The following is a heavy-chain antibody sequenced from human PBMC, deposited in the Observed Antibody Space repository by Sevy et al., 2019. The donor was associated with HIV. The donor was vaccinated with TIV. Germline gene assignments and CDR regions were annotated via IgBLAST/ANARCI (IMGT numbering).Heavy chain of an antibody. Sequence: GGSLRLSCAASEFTFSSHAVSWVRQAPGKGLEWVSAISGNGENRHYADSVRGRFTISRDNFKNTLYLQMNSLRAEDTALYYCARDGRGISAFAIWGQGTMVTVSS. V-gene: IGHV3-23*01. CDR2: ISGNGENR. D-gene: IGHD3-3*02. CDR3: ARDGRGISAFAI. J-gene: IGHJ3*02. CDR1: EFTFSSHA.